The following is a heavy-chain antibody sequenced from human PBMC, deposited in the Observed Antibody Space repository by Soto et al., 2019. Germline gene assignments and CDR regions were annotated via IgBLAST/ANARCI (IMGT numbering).Heavy chain of an antibody. V-gene: IGHV4-39*02. CDR3: ARVGFYDSSEYYFES. Sequence: SETLSLTCTVSGGSISSSSYYWGWIRQPPGKGLEWIGSIYYSGSTYYNPSLKSRVTISVDNSKNTLDLHINSPRVEDTAVYYCARVGFYDSSEYYFESWGQGSLVTVSS. D-gene: IGHD3-22*01. CDR2: IYYSGST. CDR1: GGSISSSSYY. J-gene: IGHJ4*02.